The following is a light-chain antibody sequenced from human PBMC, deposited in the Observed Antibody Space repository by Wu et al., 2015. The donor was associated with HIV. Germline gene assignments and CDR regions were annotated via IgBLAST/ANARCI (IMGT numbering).Light chain of an antibody. V-gene: IGKV3-15*01. CDR1: QSVSYS. CDR3: QQYADRRLT. Sequence: VSPGRDVTLSCRASQSVSYSLAWYHRGLASPPRLLVYGGFTRATGVPARFSGSGSATEFTLTISSLQPEDVGLYFCQQYADRRLTFGEGPRLRS. CDR2: GGF. J-gene: IGKJ4*01.